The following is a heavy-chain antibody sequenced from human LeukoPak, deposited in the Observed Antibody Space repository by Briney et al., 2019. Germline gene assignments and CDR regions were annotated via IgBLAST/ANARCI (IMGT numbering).Heavy chain of an antibody. CDR2: ISGSGGHT. J-gene: IGHJ4*02. V-gene: IGHV3-23*01. Sequence: GGSLRLSCAASGFTFSSYWMSWVRQAPGKGLVWVSGISGSGGHTYYADSVKGRFTISRDNTQNTLYLQMSTLRAEDTAVYYCAKVVSGFHFDDWGQGTLVTVSS. CDR3: AKVVSGFHFDD. D-gene: IGHD1-26*01. CDR1: GFTFSSYW.